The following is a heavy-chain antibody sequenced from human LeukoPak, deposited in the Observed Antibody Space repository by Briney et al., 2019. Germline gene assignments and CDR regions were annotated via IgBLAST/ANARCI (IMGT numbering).Heavy chain of an antibody. CDR3: ARAEYSSSSAFLGFSDYGMDV. J-gene: IGHJ6*02. V-gene: IGHV1-69*13. CDR2: IIPIFGTA. D-gene: IGHD6-6*01. CDR1: GGTFSSYA. Sequence: SVKVSCKASGGTFSSYAISWVRQAPGQGREWMGGIIPIFGTANYAHYFQRRLTIPADESTPTAYMELSSLRSEDTAVYYCARAEYSSSSAFLGFSDYGMDVWGQGTTVTVSS.